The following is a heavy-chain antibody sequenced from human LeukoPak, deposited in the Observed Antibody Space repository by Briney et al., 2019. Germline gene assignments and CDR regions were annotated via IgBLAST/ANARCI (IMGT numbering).Heavy chain of an antibody. D-gene: IGHD6-19*01. J-gene: IGHJ4*02. CDR2: TSPNSGGT. CDR1: GYTFTGYY. V-gene: IGHV1-2*02. Sequence: ASVKVSCKASGYTFTGYYLHWVRQAPGQGLEWVGWTSPNSGGTHYVQKFQGRVTMTSDTSINTAYMELSRLRSDDTAVYYCARGRPYSSGWPLDYWGQGTLVTVSS. CDR3: ARGRPYSSGWPLDY.